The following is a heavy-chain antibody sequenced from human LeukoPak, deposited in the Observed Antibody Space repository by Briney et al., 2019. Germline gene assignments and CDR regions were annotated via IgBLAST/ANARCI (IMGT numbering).Heavy chain of an antibody. D-gene: IGHD1-26*01. CDR2: ISGDESST. CDR3: AREGGSFLRYFGS. V-gene: IGHV3-74*01. Sequence: GGSLRLSCAASDFTFSSYWMHWVRQAPGEGLVWVSRISGDESSTNYADSVKGRFTISRDNARNTLFLQMNSLRAEDTAVYYCAREGGSFLRYFGSWGQGTLVTVSS. J-gene: IGHJ4*02. CDR1: DFTFSSYW.